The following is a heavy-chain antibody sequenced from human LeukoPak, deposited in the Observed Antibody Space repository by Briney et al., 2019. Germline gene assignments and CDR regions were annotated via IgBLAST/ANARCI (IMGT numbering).Heavy chain of an antibody. J-gene: IGHJ5*02. V-gene: IGHV3-30-3*01. D-gene: IGHD2-2*02. Sequence: SGGSLRLSCAASGFTFSSYAMHWVRQAPGKGLEWVAVISYDGSNKYYADSVKGRFTISRDNSKNTLYLQMSSLRAEDTAVYYCAKGVVPAAIQYNWFDPWGQGTLVTVSS. CDR3: AKGVVPAAIQYNWFDP. CDR2: ISYDGSNK. CDR1: GFTFSSYA.